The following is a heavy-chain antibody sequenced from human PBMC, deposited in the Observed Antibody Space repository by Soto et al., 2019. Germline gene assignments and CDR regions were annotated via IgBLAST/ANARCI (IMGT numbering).Heavy chain of an antibody. Sequence: GGSLRLSCAASGFTFSSYAMSWVRQAPGKGLEWVSAISGSGGSTYYADSVKGRFTISRDNSKNTLYLQMNSLRAEDTAVYYCAKNLTPLSLEWLLYYFDYWGQGTLVTVSS. J-gene: IGHJ4*02. CDR1: GFTFSSYA. CDR3: AKNLTPLSLEWLLYYFDY. D-gene: IGHD3-3*01. V-gene: IGHV3-23*01. CDR2: ISGSGGST.